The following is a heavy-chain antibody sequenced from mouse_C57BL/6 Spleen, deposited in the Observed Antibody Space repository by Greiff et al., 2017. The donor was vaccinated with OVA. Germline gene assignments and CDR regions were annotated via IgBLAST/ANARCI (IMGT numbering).Heavy chain of an antibody. CDR3: ANLLWLRRSPSEYFDV. CDR1: GFTFSDYG. J-gene: IGHJ1*03. V-gene: IGHV5-17*01. Sequence: EVKLVESGGGLVKPGGSLKLSCAASGFTFSDYGMHWVRQAPEKGLEWVAYISSGSSTIYYADTVKGRFTISRDNAKNTLFLQMTSLRSEDTAMYYWANLLWLRRSPSEYFDVWGTGTTVTVSA. D-gene: IGHD2-2*01. CDR2: ISSGSSTI.